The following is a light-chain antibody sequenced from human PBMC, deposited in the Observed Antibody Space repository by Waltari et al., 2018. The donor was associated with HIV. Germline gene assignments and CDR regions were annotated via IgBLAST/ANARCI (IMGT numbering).Light chain of an antibody. CDR2: GAS. CDR3: QQYNGWPRT. V-gene: IGKV3-15*01. CDR1: QSVGTN. J-gene: IGKJ1*01. Sequence: EIVMTQSPATLSVTPGERATLSCRASQSVGTNLGWYQKKLGQAPRLLIYGASTRAPGIPANFSGSGSGTEFSLTIGSLQPEDLAVYYCQQYNGWPRTFGQGTKVEIK.